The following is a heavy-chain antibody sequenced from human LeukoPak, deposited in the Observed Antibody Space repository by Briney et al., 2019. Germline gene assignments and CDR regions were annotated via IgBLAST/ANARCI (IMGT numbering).Heavy chain of an antibody. CDR2: IRSKANSYAT. V-gene: IGHV3-73*01. CDR3: TRTKYSSSWSYYYYMDV. CDR1: GFTFSGSA. D-gene: IGHD6-13*01. J-gene: IGHJ6*03. Sequence: GGSLRLTCAASGFTFSGSAMHWVRQASGEGLEWVGRIRSKANSYATAYAASVKGRFTISRDDSKNTAYLQMNSLKTEDTAVYYCTRTKYSSSWSYYYYMDVWGKGTTVTVSS.